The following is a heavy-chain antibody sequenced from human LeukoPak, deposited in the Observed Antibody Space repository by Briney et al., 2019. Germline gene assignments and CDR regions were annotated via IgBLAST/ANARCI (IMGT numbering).Heavy chain of an antibody. D-gene: IGHD6-13*01. J-gene: IGHJ4*02. CDR1: GGSISGGNYY. V-gene: IGHV4-30-4*01. CDR2: IYYSGST. Sequence: PSESLSLTCTVSGGSISGGNYYWNWIRQPPGKGLEWIGYIYYSGSTYYMESLKTRVTISVDTSRNQFSLRLNSVTAADTAVYYCARFLSSYSNSNSDSWGQGTQGSASS. CDR3: ARFLSSYSNSNSDS.